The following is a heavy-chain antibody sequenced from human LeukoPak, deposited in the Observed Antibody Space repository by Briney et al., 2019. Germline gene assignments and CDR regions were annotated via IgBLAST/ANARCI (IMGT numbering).Heavy chain of an antibody. Sequence: SGTLSLTCAVYGGSFSGYYWSWIRQPPGKGLEWIGEINHSGSTNYNPSLKSRVTISVDTSKNQFSLKLSSVTAADTAVYYCARVLLWFGAGRERTNWFDPWGQGTLVTVSS. CDR2: INHSGST. CDR3: ARVLLWFGAGRERTNWFDP. V-gene: IGHV4-34*01. CDR1: GGSFSGYY. J-gene: IGHJ5*02. D-gene: IGHD3-10*01.